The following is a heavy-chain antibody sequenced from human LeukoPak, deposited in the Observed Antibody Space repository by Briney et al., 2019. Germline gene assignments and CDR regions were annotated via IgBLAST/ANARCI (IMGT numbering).Heavy chain of an antibody. J-gene: IGHJ3*02. Sequence: SRTLSLTCTVSGGSISSGGYYWSWIRQHPGKGLEWIGYIYYSGSTYYNPSLKSRVTISVHTSKNQCSLKLSSVTAADTAVYYCARGRMYYYDSSGYRNDAFDIWGQGTMVTVSS. D-gene: IGHD3-22*01. CDR1: GGSISSGGYY. CDR3: ARGRMYYYDSSGYRNDAFDI. V-gene: IGHV4-31*03. CDR2: IYYSGST.